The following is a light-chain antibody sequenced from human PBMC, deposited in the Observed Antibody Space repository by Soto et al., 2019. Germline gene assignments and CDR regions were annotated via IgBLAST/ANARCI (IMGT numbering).Light chain of an antibody. CDR2: AAS. V-gene: IGKV1-39*01. Sequence: DIQMTQSPSSLSASVGDRVTITCRASETISRYLNWYQQKPGKAPKLLIYAASSLQSGVPSRFSGSGSGTDFTLTISSLQPEDFATYYGQQAYSTPFTFGPGTKVDIK. CDR3: QQAYSTPFT. J-gene: IGKJ3*01. CDR1: ETISRY.